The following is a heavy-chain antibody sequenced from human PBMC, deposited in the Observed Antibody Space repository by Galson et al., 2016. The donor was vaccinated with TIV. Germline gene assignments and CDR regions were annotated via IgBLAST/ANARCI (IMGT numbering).Heavy chain of an antibody. CDR2: IYYTGRT. J-gene: IGHJ6*02. Sequence: LSLTCTVSGGSITSVDYYWSWVRQPPGKGLEWIGYIYYTGRTDYNPSLKGRVSISVDMSKNQFSLNLSSLTAADTAVYFCAREGYSFGVYFYGMNIWGQGTTVTVSS. CDR1: GGSITSVDYY. CDR3: AREGYSFGVYFYGMNI. V-gene: IGHV4-30-4*01. D-gene: IGHD5-18*01.